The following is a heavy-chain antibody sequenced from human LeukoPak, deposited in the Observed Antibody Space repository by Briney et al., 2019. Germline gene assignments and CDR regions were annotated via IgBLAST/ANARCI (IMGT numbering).Heavy chain of an antibody. CDR3: ARDRRLVDY. CDR2: ISSSSYI. Sequence: GGSLRLTCAASGFTFSSYTINWVRQAPGKGLEWVSSISSSSYIYYADSVKGRFTISRDNPKNSLYLQMNSLRADDTAVYYCARDRRLVDYWGQGTLVTVSS. CDR1: GFTFSSYT. V-gene: IGHV3-21*01. J-gene: IGHJ4*02.